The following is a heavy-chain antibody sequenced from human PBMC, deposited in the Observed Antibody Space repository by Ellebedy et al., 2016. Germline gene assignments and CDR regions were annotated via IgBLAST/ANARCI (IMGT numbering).Heavy chain of an antibody. V-gene: IGHV3-64D*06. D-gene: IGHD6-13*01. Sequence: GESLKISXSASGFTFSSYVLHWVRQAPGKGLEYVATITNNGIGTYYADSVKGRFTISRDNSRNTLYLQMSSLRAEDTAVYYCARGGDANSWFALHWGQGTLVTVSS. CDR1: GFTFSSYV. CDR2: ITNNGIGT. J-gene: IGHJ4*02. CDR3: ARGGDANSWFALH.